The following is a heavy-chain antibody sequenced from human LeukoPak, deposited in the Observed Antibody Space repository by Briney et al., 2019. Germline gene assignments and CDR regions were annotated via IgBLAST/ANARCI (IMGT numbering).Heavy chain of an antibody. D-gene: IGHD3-3*01. Sequence: SVKVSCKASGGTFSSYAISWVRQAPGQGLEWVGGIIPIFGTANYAQKFQGRVTITADESTSTAYMELSSLRSEDTAVYYCARPLPLEWLLNPYYYYYYMDVWGKGTTVTVSS. CDR1: GGTFSSYA. CDR2: IIPIFGTA. CDR3: ARPLPLEWLLNPYYYYYYMDV. V-gene: IGHV1-69*01. J-gene: IGHJ6*03.